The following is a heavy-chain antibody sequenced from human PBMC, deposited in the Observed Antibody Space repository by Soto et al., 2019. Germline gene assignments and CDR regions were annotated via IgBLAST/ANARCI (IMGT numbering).Heavy chain of an antibody. D-gene: IGHD6-19*01. J-gene: IGHJ5*02. CDR2: ISSSSSTI. V-gene: IGHV3-48*01. Sequence: EVQLVESGGGLVQPGGSLRLSCAASGLTFSSYSMNWVRQAPGKGLEWVSYISSSSSTIYYADSVKGRFTISRDNAKNSLYLQMNSLRAEDTAVYYCARDHVAQEWLAWFDPWGQGTLVTVSS. CDR3: ARDHVAQEWLAWFDP. CDR1: GLTFSSYS.